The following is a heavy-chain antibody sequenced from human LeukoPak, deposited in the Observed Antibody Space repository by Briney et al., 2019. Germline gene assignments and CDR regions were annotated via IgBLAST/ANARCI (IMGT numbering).Heavy chain of an antibody. CDR3: AREWSSSSYYYGMDV. V-gene: IGHV3-21*01. D-gene: IGHD6-6*01. J-gene: IGHJ6*02. CDR2: ITSSSSYI. Sequence: GGSLRLSCAASAFTFSSYSMHWVRRAPGKGLEWVSSITSSSSYIYYADSVKGRFTISRDNAKNSLYLQMNSLRAEDTAVYYCAREWSSSSYYYGMDVWGQGTTVTVS. CDR1: AFTFSSYS.